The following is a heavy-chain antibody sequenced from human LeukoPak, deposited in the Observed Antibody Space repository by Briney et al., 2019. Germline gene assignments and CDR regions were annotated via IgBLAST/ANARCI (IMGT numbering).Heavy chain of an antibody. CDR3: AKDRGRKGLDY. CDR2: ISGSGGST. J-gene: IGHJ4*02. V-gene: IGHV3-23*01. CDR1: AFXFSSCA. Sequence: GGSLRLSCAASAFXFSSCAMHWVRQAPGKGLEWGSSISGSGGSTYYADSVKGRFTISRDNSKNTLYLQMNSLRAEDTAVYYCAKDRGRKGLDYWGQGTLVTVSS.